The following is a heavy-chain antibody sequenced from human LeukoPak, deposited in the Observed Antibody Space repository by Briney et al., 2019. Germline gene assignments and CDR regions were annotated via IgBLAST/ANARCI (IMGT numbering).Heavy chain of an antibody. D-gene: IGHD3-10*01. CDR1: GGSMSSYY. CDR2: IYYSGST. J-gene: IGHJ4*02. Sequence: SETLSLACTVSGGSMSSYYWSWIRQPPGKGLEWIGYIYYSGSTNYHPSLKSRVTISVDTSKNQFSLKLSSVTAADTAVYYCARHYYGSGSYYSNFDYWGQGTLVTVSS. V-gene: IGHV4-59*08. CDR3: ARHYYGSGSYYSNFDY.